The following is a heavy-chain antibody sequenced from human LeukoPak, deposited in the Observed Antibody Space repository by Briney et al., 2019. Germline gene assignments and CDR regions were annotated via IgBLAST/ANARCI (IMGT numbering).Heavy chain of an antibody. CDR1: GFTFSNYW. J-gene: IGHJ4*02. CDR3: AGDNRLRYYFDY. V-gene: IGHV3-7*01. CDR2: IKQDGSEK. Sequence: GGSLRLSCAASGFTFSNYWMSWVRQAPGKGLEWVASIKQDGSEKYYVDSVKGRFTISRDNAKNSLYLQMNSLRAEDMAVYYCAGDNRLRYYFDYWGQGTLVTVSS. D-gene: IGHD3-16*01.